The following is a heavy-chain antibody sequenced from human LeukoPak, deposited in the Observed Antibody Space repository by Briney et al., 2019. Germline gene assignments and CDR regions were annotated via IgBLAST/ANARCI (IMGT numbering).Heavy chain of an antibody. V-gene: IGHV3-30-3*01. Sequence: PGGSLRLSCAASGFTFSSYAMHWVRQAPGKGLEWVAVISYDGSNKYYADSVKGRFTISRDNSKNTLYLQMNSLRAEDTAVYYCARELAYYYDSSGYYSPWGQGTLVTVSS. CDR2: ISYDGSNK. J-gene: IGHJ5*02. CDR1: GFTFSSYA. CDR3: ARELAYYYDSSGYYSP. D-gene: IGHD3-22*01.